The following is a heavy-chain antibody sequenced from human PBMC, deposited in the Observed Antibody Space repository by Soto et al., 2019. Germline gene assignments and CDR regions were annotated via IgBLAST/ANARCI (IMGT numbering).Heavy chain of an antibody. CDR3: ARGVGDIVYYYYGMDV. J-gene: IGHJ6*02. CDR2: ISSSSSYI. V-gene: IGHV3-21*01. D-gene: IGHD2-15*01. CDR1: GFTFSSYS. Sequence: GGSLRLSCAASGFTFSSYSMNWVRQAPGEGLEWVSSISSSSSYIYYADSVKGRFTISRDNAKNSLYLQMNSLRAEDTAVYYCARGVGDIVYYYYGMDVWGQGTTVTVSS.